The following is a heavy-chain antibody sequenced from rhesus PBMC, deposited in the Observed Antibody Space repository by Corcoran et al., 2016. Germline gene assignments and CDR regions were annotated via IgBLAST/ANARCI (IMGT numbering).Heavy chain of an antibody. Sequence: QLQLQESGPGLVKPSETLSVTCAVSGGSISSSYWSWIRQAPGKGLEWIGFFYGSGTSTNYNPSLQCRFTLSVDTSKTQRSLKLSSVTAADTAVYYCARTKTGYSGSFHFDYWGQGVLVTVSS. J-gene: IGHJ4*01. D-gene: IGHD6-25*01. V-gene: IGHV4-169*01. CDR3: ARTKTGYSGSFHFDY. CDR2: FYGSGTST. CDR1: GGSISSSY.